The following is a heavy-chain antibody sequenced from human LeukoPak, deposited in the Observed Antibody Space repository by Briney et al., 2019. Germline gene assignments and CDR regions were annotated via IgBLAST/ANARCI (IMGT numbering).Heavy chain of an antibody. CDR3: ARNYDILTGYYPFDY. V-gene: IGHV1-18*04. J-gene: IGHJ4*02. CDR1: GYTFTSYG. Sequence: ASVKVSCKASGYTFTSYGISWVRQAPGQGLEWMGWISAYNGNTNYAQKLQGRVTMTTDTSTSTVYMELRSLRSDDTAVYYCARNYDILTGYYPFDYWGQGTLVTVSS. CDR2: ISAYNGNT. D-gene: IGHD3-9*01.